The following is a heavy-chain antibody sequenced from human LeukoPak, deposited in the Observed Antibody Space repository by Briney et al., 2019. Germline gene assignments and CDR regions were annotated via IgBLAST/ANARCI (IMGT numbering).Heavy chain of an antibody. Sequence: GGSLRLSCAASGFTFSSYGMPWVRQAPGKGLEWVAVIWYDGSNKYYADSVKGRFTISRDNSKNTLYLQMNSLRAEDTAVYYCAIWFGELLPTYWGQGTLVTVSS. D-gene: IGHD3-10*01. CDR3: AIWFGELLPTY. CDR2: IWYDGSNK. J-gene: IGHJ4*02. V-gene: IGHV3-33*01. CDR1: GFTFSSYG.